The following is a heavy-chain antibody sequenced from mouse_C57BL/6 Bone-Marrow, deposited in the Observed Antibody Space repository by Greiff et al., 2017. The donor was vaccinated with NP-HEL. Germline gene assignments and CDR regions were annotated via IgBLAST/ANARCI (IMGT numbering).Heavy chain of an antibody. Sequence: EVQLQQSGTVLARPGASVKMSCKTSGYTFTSYWMHWVKQRPGQGLEWIGAIYPGNSDTSYNQKFKGKAKLTAVTSASTAYMELSSLTNEDSAVYYCTRRIYYYGSSPYFDYWGQGTTLTVSS. CDR2: IYPGNSDT. V-gene: IGHV1-5*01. D-gene: IGHD1-1*01. J-gene: IGHJ2*01. CDR3: TRRIYYYGSSPYFDY. CDR1: GYTFTSYW.